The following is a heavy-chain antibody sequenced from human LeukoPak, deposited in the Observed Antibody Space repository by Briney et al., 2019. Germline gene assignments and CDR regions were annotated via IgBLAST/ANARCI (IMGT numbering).Heavy chain of an antibody. J-gene: IGHJ6*03. CDR3: ARGGDYDFWSGYSNYYYMDV. CDR1: GASITSYY. CDR2: IYSTGST. Sequence: SETLSLTCTVSGASITSYYWIWIRQPPGKGLEWIGYIYSTGSTSYNPSLKSRVTISEDLSKHPFSLKLSSVTAADTAVYYCARGGDYDFWSGYSNYYYMDVWGKGTTVTVSS. V-gene: IGHV4-59*01. D-gene: IGHD3-3*01.